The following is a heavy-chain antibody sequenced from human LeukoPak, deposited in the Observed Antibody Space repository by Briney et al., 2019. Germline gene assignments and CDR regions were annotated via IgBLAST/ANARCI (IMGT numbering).Heavy chain of an antibody. Sequence: ASVKVSCKASGYTFTSYYMHWVRQAPGQGLEWMGIINPSGGSTTYAQKFQGRVTMTRDTSTSTVYMELSSLRSEDTAVFYCARGGSLADAPHRYHFDYWGQGTQVNVSS. CDR1: GYTFTSYY. V-gene: IGHV1-46*01. CDR2: INPSGGST. D-gene: IGHD6-19*01. CDR3: ARGGSLADAPHRYHFDY. J-gene: IGHJ4*02.